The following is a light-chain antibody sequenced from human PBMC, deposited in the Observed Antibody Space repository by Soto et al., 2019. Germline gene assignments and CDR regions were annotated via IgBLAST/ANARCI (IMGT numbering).Light chain of an antibody. CDR2: EGI. CDR3: ATWDGSLNGVV. CDR1: SNTIGGYNV. V-gene: IGLV2-23*01. Sequence: QSAPTQPASVSGSPGQSITISCTGTSNTIGGYNVVSWYQQHPGKAPKVIIYEGIKRPSGVSNRFSGSISGSTASLTISGLQAEDEADYYCATWDGSLNGVVFGGGTKLTVL. J-gene: IGLJ2*01.